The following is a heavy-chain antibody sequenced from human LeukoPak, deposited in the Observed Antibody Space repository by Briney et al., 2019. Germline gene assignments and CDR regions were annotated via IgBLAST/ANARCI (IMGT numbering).Heavy chain of an antibody. Sequence: SGGSLRLSCAASGFTFSSYEMNWVRQAPGKGLEWVSYISSSGSTIYYADSVKGRFTISRDNAKNSLYLQMNNLRAEDKAVYYCARDYSGGGVDYWGQGTLVTVSS. CDR2: ISSSGSTI. D-gene: IGHD1-26*01. J-gene: IGHJ4*02. CDR1: GFTFSSYE. V-gene: IGHV3-48*03. CDR3: ARDYSGGGVDY.